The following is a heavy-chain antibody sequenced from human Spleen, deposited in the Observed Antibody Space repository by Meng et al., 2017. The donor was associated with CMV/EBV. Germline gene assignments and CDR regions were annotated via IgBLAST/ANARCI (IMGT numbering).Heavy chain of an antibody. CDR3: ATDRGYYDFWSGHD. D-gene: IGHD3-3*01. J-gene: IGHJ4*02. Sequence: QVQLVQPGAEVEKPGASAKVYCKVSGYTLTELSMHWVRQAPGKGLEWMGGLDPEDGETIYAQKFQGRVTMTEDTSTDTAYMELSSLRSEDTAVYYCATDRGYYDFWSGHDWGQGTLVTVSS. CDR1: GYTLTELS. V-gene: IGHV1-24*01. CDR2: LDPEDGET.